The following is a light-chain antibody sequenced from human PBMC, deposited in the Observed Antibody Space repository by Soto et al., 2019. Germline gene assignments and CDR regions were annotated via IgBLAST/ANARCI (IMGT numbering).Light chain of an antibody. J-gene: IGLJ2*01. V-gene: IGLV2-14*01. CDR1: SSDIGGYNY. Sequence: QSVLTQPASVSGSPGQSITISCTGTSSDIGGYNYVSWYQQPPGKAPKLMIYEVSNRPSGISNRFSGSKSGNTASLTISGLQAEDEADYYCLSYTSSSTSLVFGGGTKVTVL. CDR2: EVS. CDR3: LSYTSSSTSLV.